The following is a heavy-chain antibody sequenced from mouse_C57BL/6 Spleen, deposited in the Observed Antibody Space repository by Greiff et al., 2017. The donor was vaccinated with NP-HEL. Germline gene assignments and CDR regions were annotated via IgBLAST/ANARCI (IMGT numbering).Heavy chain of an antibody. V-gene: IGHV1-26*01. CDR2: INPNNGGT. D-gene: IGHD2-1*01. Sequence: EVQLQQSGPELVKPGASVKISCKASGYTFTDYYMNWVKQSHGKSLEWIGDINPNNGGTSYNQKFKGKATLTVDKSSSTAYMELRSLTSEDSAVYYCARSGYGNYFWYFDVWGTGTTVTVSS. J-gene: IGHJ1*03. CDR3: ARSGYGNYFWYFDV. CDR1: GYTFTDYY.